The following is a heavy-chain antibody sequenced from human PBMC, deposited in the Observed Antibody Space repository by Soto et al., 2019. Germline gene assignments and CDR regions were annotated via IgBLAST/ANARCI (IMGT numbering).Heavy chain of an antibody. CDR3: ARDSGGSGKATLDY. CDR1: GYIFVYYY. CDR2: FDPRDDTT. V-gene: IGHV1-46*01. Sequence: QVHLVQSGAEVKKPGVSVKVSCKTSGYIFVYYYIHWVRQAPGQGLEWLGKFDPRDDTTDYAQKFQGRVTMTSDTSTTTAYMEVTSLTSEDTAVYYCARDSGGSGKATLDYWGQGTLVTVSS. J-gene: IGHJ4*02. D-gene: IGHD3-10*01.